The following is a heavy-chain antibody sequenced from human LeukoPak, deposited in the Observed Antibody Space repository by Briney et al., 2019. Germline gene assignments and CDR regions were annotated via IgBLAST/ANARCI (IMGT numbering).Heavy chain of an antibody. CDR2: IYYSGST. D-gene: IGHD5-18*01. CDR3: ARDRSLRGHSFDY. V-gene: IGHV4-30-4*01. Sequence: SQTLSLTCTVSGGSISSGDYYWSWIRQPPGKGLEWIGYIYYSGSTYYNPSLKSRVTISVDTSKNQFSLKLSSVTAADTAVYYCARDRSLRGHSFDYWGQGTLVTVSS. J-gene: IGHJ4*02. CDR1: GGSISSGDYY.